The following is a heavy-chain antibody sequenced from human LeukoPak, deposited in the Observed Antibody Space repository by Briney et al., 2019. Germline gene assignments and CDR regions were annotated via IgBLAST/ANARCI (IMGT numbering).Heavy chain of an antibody. Sequence: SETLSLTCAVSGGSISSSNWWSWVRQPPGKGLEWIGEIYRSGSTNYNPSLKSRVTISVDKSRNQFSLKLTSVTAADTAVYYCAQGGTPNWFDPWGQGTLVTVSS. CDR2: IYRSGST. CDR3: AQGGTPNWFDP. CDR1: GGSISSSNW. J-gene: IGHJ5*02. V-gene: IGHV4-4*02. D-gene: IGHD3-16*01.